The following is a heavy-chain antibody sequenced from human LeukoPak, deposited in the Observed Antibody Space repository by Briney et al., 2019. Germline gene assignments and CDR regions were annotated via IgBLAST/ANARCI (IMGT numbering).Heavy chain of an antibody. J-gene: IGHJ4*02. CDR1: GFTFSKYW. CDR3: ATKQWLAPPPDS. V-gene: IGHV3-74*01. Sequence: GGSLRLSCAASGFTFSKYWMLWVRQAPGKGLESVSRINTDGTVTTYADSVKGRFTVSRDNAGSTMFLQMNSVRDEDTAVYYCATKQWLAPPPDSWGQGTPVTVSS. D-gene: IGHD6-19*01. CDR2: INTDGTVT.